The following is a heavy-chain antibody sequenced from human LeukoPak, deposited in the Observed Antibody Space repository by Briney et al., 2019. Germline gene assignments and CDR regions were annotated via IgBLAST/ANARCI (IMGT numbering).Heavy chain of an antibody. CDR3: AKEGYSYSFDY. Sequence: PGGSLRLSRAASGFTFDNYAMHWVRQAPGKGLEWVSGISWNSGSIGYADSVKGRFTISRDSAKNSLYLQMNSLRAEDTAFYYCAKEGYSYSFDYWGQGTLVTVSS. V-gene: IGHV3-9*01. D-gene: IGHD5-18*01. CDR1: GFTFDNYA. CDR2: ISWNSGSI. J-gene: IGHJ4*02.